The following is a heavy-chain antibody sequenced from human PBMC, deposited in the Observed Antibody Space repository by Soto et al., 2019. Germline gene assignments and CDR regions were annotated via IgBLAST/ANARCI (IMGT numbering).Heavy chain of an antibody. CDR3: ARDYYYDCSGYYAGFDY. Sequence: GGSLRLSCAASGFTFSSYSMNWVRQAPGKGLEWVSSISSSSSYIYYADSVKGRFTISRDNAKNSLYLQMNSLRAEDTAVYYCARDYYYDCSGYYAGFDYWGQGTLVTVS. J-gene: IGHJ4*02. CDR2: ISSSSSYI. CDR1: GFTFSSYS. V-gene: IGHV3-21*01. D-gene: IGHD3-22*01.